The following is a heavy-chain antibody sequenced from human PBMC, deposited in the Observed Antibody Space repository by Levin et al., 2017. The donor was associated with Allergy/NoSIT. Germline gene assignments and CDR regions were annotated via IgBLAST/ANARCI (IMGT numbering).Heavy chain of an antibody. CDR1: GFTFNNYA. CDR3: AKDARRGSDKAYYFDY. Sequence: GGSLRLSCAASGFTFNNYAMSWVRQAPGKGLEWVSAIINSGVGTYYADSVKGRFTISRDNSKNTMYLQMNSLRAEDTAVYFCAKDARRGSDKAYYFDYWGQGTLVTASS. CDR2: IINSGVGT. D-gene: IGHD6-19*01. J-gene: IGHJ4*02. V-gene: IGHV3-23*01.